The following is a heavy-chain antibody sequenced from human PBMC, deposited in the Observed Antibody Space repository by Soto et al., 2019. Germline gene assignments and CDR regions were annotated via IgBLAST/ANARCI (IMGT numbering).Heavy chain of an antibody. CDR3: ARGHHSMDV. D-gene: IGHD3-10*01. CDR2: INPSGTNT. V-gene: IGHV3-9*01. J-gene: IGHJ6*02. Sequence: EVQLVESGGGLVQPGRSLRLSCAASGFTFDDYAMHWVRQAPGKGLEWISYINPSGTNTDYADSVKGRFTISRDNAENSLYLQMNSLRAEDTALYYCARGHHSMDVWGQGATVTVSS. CDR1: GFTFDDYA.